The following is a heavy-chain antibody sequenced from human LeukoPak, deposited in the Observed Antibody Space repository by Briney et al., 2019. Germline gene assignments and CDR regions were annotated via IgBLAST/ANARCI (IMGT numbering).Heavy chain of an antibody. D-gene: IGHD3-16*01. CDR2: IYSGGST. CDR3: ARDVWGDRDSYFDS. V-gene: IGHV3-53*01. J-gene: IGHJ4*02. CDR1: GFTVSSNY. Sequence: GGSLRLSCAASGFTVSSNYMSWVRQAPGKGLEWVSVIYSGGSTYYADSVKGRFTISRDNSKNTLYLQMNSLRAEDTAVYFCARDVWGDRDSYFDSWGQGTLVTVSS.